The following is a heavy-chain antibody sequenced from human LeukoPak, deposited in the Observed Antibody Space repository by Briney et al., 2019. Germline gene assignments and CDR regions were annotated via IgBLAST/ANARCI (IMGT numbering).Heavy chain of an antibody. CDR2: ISSSGSTI. V-gene: IGHV3-11*04. CDR3: ARSPTVLPRGYFDY. Sequence: GGSLRLSCAASGFTFSDYYMSWIRQAPGKGLEWVSYISSSGSTIYYADSVKGRFTISRDNAKNSLYLQMDSLRAEDTAVYYCARSPTVLPRGYFDYWGQGTLVTVSS. J-gene: IGHJ4*02. CDR1: GFTFSDYY. D-gene: IGHD4-17*01.